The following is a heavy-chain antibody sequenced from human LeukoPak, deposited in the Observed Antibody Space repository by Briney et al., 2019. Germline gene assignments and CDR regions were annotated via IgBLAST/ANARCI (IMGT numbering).Heavy chain of an antibody. V-gene: IGHV4-61*01. CDR1: GGSVSSGSYY. CDR2: IYYSGST. D-gene: IGHD3-3*01. Sequence: SETLSLTCTVSGGSVSSGSYYWSWIRQPPGKGLEWIGYIYYSGSTNYNPSLKSRVTISVDTSKNQFSLKLSSVTAADTAVYYCARVGYYEFWSGYARDAFDIWGQGTMVTVSS. J-gene: IGHJ3*02. CDR3: ARVGYYEFWSGYARDAFDI.